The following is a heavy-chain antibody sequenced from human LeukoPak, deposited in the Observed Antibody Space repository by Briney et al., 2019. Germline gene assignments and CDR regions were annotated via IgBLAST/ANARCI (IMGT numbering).Heavy chain of an antibody. CDR3: ATIEAVRFHY. D-gene: IGHD6-19*01. Sequence: GGSLRLSCAASGFTFSSYWMSWVRQAPGKGLEWVANIKQDGSEIYYLDSVKGRFTISRDNAKNSLYLQMNSLRVEDTAVYYCATIEAVRFHYWGQGTLVTVSS. CDR2: IKQDGSEI. J-gene: IGHJ4*02. V-gene: IGHV3-7*01. CDR1: GFTFSSYW.